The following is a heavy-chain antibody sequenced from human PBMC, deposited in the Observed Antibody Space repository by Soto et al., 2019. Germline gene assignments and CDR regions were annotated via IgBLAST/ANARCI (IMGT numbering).Heavy chain of an antibody. J-gene: IGHJ4*02. CDR3: ARVAGYGDYRFDY. V-gene: IGHV3-11*06. CDR1: GFTFSDYY. CDR2: ISSSSGYT. Sequence: QVHLVESGGDLVRPGGSLRLSCAVSGFTFSDYYMSWIRQAPGKGLEWLSSISSSSGYTNYADSVRGRFTISRDNAKNSLYLQMGRLRAEDTAVYYCARVAGYGDYRFDYWGQGTLVTVSS. D-gene: IGHD4-17*01.